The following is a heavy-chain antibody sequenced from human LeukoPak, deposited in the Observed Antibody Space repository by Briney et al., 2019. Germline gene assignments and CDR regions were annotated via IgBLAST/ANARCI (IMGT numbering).Heavy chain of an antibody. CDR3: ARFYSSGSFGAFDI. D-gene: IGHD6-19*01. CDR1: DFTVSSNY. CDR2: TYSNGST. Sequence: GGSLRLSCATSDFTVSSNYMSWVRQAPGKGLEWVSITYSNGSTYYADSMKGRFTISRDNSKNTLYLQMNSLRAEDTAVYYCARFYSSGSFGAFDIWGQGTMVTVSS. J-gene: IGHJ3*02. V-gene: IGHV3-53*01.